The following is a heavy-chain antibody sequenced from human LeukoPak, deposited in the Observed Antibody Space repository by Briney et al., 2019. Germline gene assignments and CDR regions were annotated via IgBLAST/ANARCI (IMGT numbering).Heavy chain of an antibody. CDR3: ARDGRGITPTYYFDY. D-gene: IGHD3-10*01. V-gene: IGHV3-11*04. J-gene: IGHJ4*02. CDR2: ISSSGSTI. Sequence: GGSLRLSCAASGFTFSDCYMSWIRQAPGKGLEWVSYISSSGSTIYYADSVKGRFTISRDNAKNSLYLQMNSLRAEDTAVYYCARDGRGITPTYYFDYWGQGTLVTVSS. CDR1: GFTFSDCY.